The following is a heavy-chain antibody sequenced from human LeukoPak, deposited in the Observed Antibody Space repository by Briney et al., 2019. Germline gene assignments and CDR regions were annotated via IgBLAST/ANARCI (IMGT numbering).Heavy chain of an antibody. CDR3: ARARGIMDV. CDR2: INHSGST. V-gene: IGHV4-34*01. CDR1: GGSFGGYY. J-gene: IGHJ6*02. Sequence: PSETLSLTCAVYGGSFGGYYWSWIRQPPGKGLEWIGEINHSGSTNYNPSLKSRVTISVDTSKNQFSLKLSSVTAADTAVYYCARARGIMDVWGQGTTVTVSS.